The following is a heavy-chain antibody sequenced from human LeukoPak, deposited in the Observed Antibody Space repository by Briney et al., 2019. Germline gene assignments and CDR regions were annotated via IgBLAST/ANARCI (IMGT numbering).Heavy chain of an antibody. CDR3: ASGYCSGGSCRNDAFDI. Sequence: GGSLRLSCAASGFIFSNYAMSWVRQAPGKGLQWVSAFSGSGGSTYYADSVKGRFTISRDNAKNSLYLQMNSLRAEDTAVYYCASGYCSGGSCRNDAFDIWGQGTMVTVSS. CDR1: GFIFSNYA. V-gene: IGHV3-23*01. CDR2: FSGSGGST. J-gene: IGHJ3*02. D-gene: IGHD2-15*01.